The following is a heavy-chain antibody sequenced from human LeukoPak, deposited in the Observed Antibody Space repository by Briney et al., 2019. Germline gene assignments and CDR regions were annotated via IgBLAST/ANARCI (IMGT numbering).Heavy chain of an antibody. CDR2: INPSGGST. D-gene: IGHD3-16*02. V-gene: IGHV1-46*01. Sequence: ASVKVSCKASGYTFTSYYMHWVRQAPGQGLEWMGIINPSGGSTSYAQKFQGRVTMTRDMSTSTVYMELSSLRSEDTAVYYCARDPSGGLGELSPHFDYWGQGTLVTVSS. J-gene: IGHJ4*02. CDR1: GYTFTSYY. CDR3: ARDPSGGLGELSPHFDY.